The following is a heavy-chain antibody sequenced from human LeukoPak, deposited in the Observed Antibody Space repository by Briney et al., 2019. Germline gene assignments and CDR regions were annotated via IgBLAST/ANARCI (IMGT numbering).Heavy chain of an antibody. CDR2: INPNSGGT. D-gene: IGHD6-6*01. Sequence: GASVKVSCKASGYTFTGYYMHWVRQAPGQGLEWMGWINPNSGGTNYAQKFQGRVTMTRDTSISTAYMELSRLRSDDTAAYYCAREIGTSPVLDYWGQGTLVTVSS. J-gene: IGHJ4*02. CDR3: AREIGTSPVLDY. CDR1: GYTFTGYY. V-gene: IGHV1-2*02.